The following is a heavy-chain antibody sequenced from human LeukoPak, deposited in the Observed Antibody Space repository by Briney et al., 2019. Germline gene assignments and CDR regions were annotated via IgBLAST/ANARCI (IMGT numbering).Heavy chain of an antibody. J-gene: IGHJ4*02. V-gene: IGHV3-9*01. CDR1: GFTFDDYA. D-gene: IGHD3-22*01. Sequence: GRSLRLSCAASGFTFDDYAMHWVRQAPGKGLEWVSGISWNSGSIGYADSVKGRFTISRDNAKNSLYLQMNSLRAEDTALYYCATEDLNYYDSSGVYWGQGTLVTVSS. CDR2: ISWNSGSI. CDR3: ATEDLNYYDSSGVY.